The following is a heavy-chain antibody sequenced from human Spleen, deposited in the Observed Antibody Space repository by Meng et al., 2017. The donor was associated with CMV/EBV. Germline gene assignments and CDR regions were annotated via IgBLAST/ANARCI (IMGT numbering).Heavy chain of an antibody. D-gene: IGHD3-3*01. CDR3: ARDWRYDFWSATYYYYYGMDV. Sequence: GESLKISCAASGFTFSSYSMNWVRQAPGEGLEWVSSISSSSSYIYYADSVKGRFTISRDNAKNSLYLQMNSLRAEDTAVYYCARDWRYDFWSATYYYYYGMDVWGQGTTVTVSS. CDR1: GFTFSSYS. CDR2: ISSSSSYI. J-gene: IGHJ6*02. V-gene: IGHV3-21*01.